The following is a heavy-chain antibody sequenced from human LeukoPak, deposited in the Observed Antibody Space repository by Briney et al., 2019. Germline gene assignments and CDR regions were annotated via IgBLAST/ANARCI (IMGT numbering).Heavy chain of an antibody. Sequence: PGGSLRLSCSASGFTFTSYPMTWVRQAPGKGLEWVSSVSGSAGRTYYADSVKGRFTISRDNSKNTLYLQMNSLRAEDTAVYYCAKDAYRYYDSSDYYRPYYFDYLGQGTRVTVSS. V-gene: IGHV3-23*01. CDR2: VSGSAGRT. J-gene: IGHJ4*02. CDR1: GFTFTSYP. CDR3: AKDAYRYYDSSDYYRPYYFDY. D-gene: IGHD3-22*01.